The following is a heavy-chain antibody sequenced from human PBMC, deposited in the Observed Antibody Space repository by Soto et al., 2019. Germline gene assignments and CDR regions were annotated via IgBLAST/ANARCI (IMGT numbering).Heavy chain of an antibody. J-gene: IGHJ4*02. Sequence: ASVKVSGKASGYSFTSYDINWVRQATGQGLEWMGWMNPNSGNTGYAQKFQGRVTMTRNTSISKAYMELSSLRSEDTAVYYCAREKSYGYADYWGQGTLVTVSS. CDR3: AREKSYGYADY. CDR1: GYSFTSYD. V-gene: IGHV1-8*01. CDR2: MNPNSGNT. D-gene: IGHD5-18*01.